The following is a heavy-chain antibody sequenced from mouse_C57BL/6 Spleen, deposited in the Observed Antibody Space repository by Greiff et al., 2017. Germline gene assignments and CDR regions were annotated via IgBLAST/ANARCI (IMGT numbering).Heavy chain of an antibody. Sequence: EVKLLESGPGLVKPSQSLSLTCSVTGYSITSGYYWNWIRQFPGNKLEWMGYISYDGSNNYNPSLKNRISITRDTSKNQFFLKLNSVTTEDTATYYCARQGMDYWGQGTSVTVSS. CDR1: GYSITSGYY. V-gene: IGHV3-6*01. J-gene: IGHJ4*01. CDR3: ARQGMDY. CDR2: ISYDGSN.